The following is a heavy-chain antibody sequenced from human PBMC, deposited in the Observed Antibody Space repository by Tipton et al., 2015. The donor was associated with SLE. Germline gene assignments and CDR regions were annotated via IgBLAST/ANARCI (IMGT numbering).Heavy chain of an antibody. Sequence: GSLRLSCAASGFRFSTYSMSWVRQAPGKGLEWVSYISSSSSYIYYADSVKGRFTISRDNAKNSLYLQMNSLRAEDTAVYYCAREDHGMDVWGQGTTVTVSS. V-gene: IGHV3-21*01. J-gene: IGHJ6*02. CDR1: GFRFSTYS. CDR3: AREDHGMDV. CDR2: ISSSSSYI.